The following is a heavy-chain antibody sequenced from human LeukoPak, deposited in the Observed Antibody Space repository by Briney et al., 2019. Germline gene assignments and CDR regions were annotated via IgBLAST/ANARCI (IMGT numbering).Heavy chain of an antibody. CDR1: GYSFTSYW. CDR3: ARTTIGYCSSTSCHVFDY. J-gene: IGHJ4*02. CDR2: IYPGDSDT. V-gene: IGHV5-51*01. Sequence: GESLKISCKGSGYSFTSYWIGWVRQMPGKGLGWMGIIYPGDSDTRYSPSFQGQVTISADKSISTAYLQWSSLKASDTAMYYCARTTIGYCSSTSCHVFDYWGQGTLVTVSS. D-gene: IGHD2-2*01.